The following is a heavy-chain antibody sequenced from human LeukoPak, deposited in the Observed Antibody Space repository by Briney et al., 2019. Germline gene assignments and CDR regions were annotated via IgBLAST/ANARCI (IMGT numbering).Heavy chain of an antibody. D-gene: IGHD3-3*01. Sequence: GGSLRLSCAASGFTFSNAWMSWVRQAPGKGLEWVGRIKSKTVGGTTDYAAPVKGRFTISRDDSKNTLYLQMNSLKTEDTAVYYCTTVLYDFWSGYYSPFWGQGTMVTVSS. J-gene: IGHJ3*01. CDR1: GFTFSNAW. CDR3: TTVLYDFWSGYYSPF. V-gene: IGHV3-15*01. CDR2: IKSKTVGGTT.